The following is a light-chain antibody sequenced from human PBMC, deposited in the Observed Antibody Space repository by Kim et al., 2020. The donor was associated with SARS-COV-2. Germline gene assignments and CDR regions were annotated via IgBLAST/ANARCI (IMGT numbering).Light chain of an antibody. Sequence: ASVGDGATITSRARRSISKWLAWYQQRPGKAPKLLIYEASSLDIGVPSRFSGSGSGTQFTLTISRLQPDDFATYYCQQYHTFPPTFAPGTKVDIK. CDR1: RSISKW. J-gene: IGKJ3*01. V-gene: IGKV1-5*03. CDR2: EAS. CDR3: QQYHTFPPT.